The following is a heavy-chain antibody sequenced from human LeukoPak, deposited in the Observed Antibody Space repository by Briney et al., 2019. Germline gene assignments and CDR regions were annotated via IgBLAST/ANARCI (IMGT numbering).Heavy chain of an antibody. Sequence: ASVKVSCKASGYTFTSYGISWVRQAPGQGLEWMGWISAYNGNANYAQKLQGRVTMTTDTPTSTAYMELRSLRSDDTAVYYCARSGYSGYDSRYYYYYGMDVWGKGTTVTVSS. V-gene: IGHV1-18*04. D-gene: IGHD5-12*01. CDR1: GYTFTSYG. CDR2: ISAYNGNA. CDR3: ARSGYSGYDSRYYYYYGMDV. J-gene: IGHJ6*04.